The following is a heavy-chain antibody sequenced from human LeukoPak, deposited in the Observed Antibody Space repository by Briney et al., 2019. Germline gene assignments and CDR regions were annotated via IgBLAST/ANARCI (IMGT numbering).Heavy chain of an antibody. D-gene: IGHD5-12*01. CDR2: ISSSGSTI. CDR1: GFTFSDYY. V-gene: IGHV3-11*01. J-gene: IGHJ4*02. CDR3: ARVGGRGYSGYDPEFDY. Sequence: GGSLRLSCTASGFTFSDYYMSWIRQAPGKGLEWVSYISSSGSTIYYADSVKGRFTFSRDNAKNSLYLQMNSLRAEDTAVYYCARVGGRGYSGYDPEFDYWGQGTLVTVSS.